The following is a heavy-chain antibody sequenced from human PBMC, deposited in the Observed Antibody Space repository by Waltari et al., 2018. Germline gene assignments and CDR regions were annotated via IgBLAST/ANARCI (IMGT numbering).Heavy chain of an antibody. V-gene: IGHV4-59*01. CDR2: IYYSGST. Sequence: QVQLQESGPGLVKPSETLSLTCTVSGGSNSSYYWSWIRQPPGKGLEWIGYIYYSGSTNYNPSLKSRVTISVDTSKNQFSLKLSSVTAADTAVYYCARGVGATHYYYYYYMDVWGKGTTVTVSS. D-gene: IGHD1-26*01. CDR3: ARGVGATHYYYYYYMDV. CDR1: GGSNSSYY. J-gene: IGHJ6*03.